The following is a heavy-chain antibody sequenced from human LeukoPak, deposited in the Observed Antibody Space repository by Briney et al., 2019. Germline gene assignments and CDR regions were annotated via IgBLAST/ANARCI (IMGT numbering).Heavy chain of an antibody. CDR3: ARGYGAYYYGSGSFGY. V-gene: IGHV3-33*01. CDR2: IWYDGSNK. J-gene: IGHJ4*02. Sequence: GGSLRLSCAASGFTFSSYGMHWVRQAPGKGLEWVAVIWYDGSNKYYADSVKGRFTISRDNSKNTPYLQMNSLRAEDTAVYYCARGYGAYYYGSGSFGYWGQGTLVTVSS. CDR1: GFTFSSYG. D-gene: IGHD3-10*01.